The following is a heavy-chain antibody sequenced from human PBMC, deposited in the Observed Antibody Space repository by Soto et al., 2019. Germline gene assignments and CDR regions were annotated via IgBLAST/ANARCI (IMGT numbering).Heavy chain of an antibody. Sequence: SETLSLTCTVSGGSVSSGSYYWSWIRQPPGKGLEWIGYIYYSGSTNYNPSLKSRVTISVDTSKNQFSLKLSSVTAADTAVYYCARAYRSGWYENAPFDYWGQGTLVTVS. CDR3: ARAYRSGWYENAPFDY. D-gene: IGHD6-19*01. CDR1: GGSVSSGSYY. J-gene: IGHJ4*02. CDR2: IYYSGST. V-gene: IGHV4-61*01.